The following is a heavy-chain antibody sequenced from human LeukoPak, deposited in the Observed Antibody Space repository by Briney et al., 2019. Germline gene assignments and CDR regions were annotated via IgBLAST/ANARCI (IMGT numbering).Heavy chain of an antibody. Sequence: PGGSLRLSCATSGFTFSRYWMNWVRRAPGKGLEGMGGFDPEDGETIYAQKFQGRVTMTEDTSTDTAYMELSSLRSEDTAVYYCATILPPAGKNWFDPWRQGTLVTVSS. V-gene: IGHV1-24*01. CDR1: GFTFSRYW. J-gene: IGHJ5*02. D-gene: IGHD1-14*01. CDR2: FDPEDGET. CDR3: ATILPPAGKNWFDP.